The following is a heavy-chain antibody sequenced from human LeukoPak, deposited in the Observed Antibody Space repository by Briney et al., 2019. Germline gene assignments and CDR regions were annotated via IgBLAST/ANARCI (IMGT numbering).Heavy chain of an antibody. V-gene: IGHV4-59*01. D-gene: IGHD3-9*01. Sequence: PSETLSLTCTVSGGSISSYYWSWIRQPPGKGLEWIGYIYYSGSTNYNPSLKSRFTISVDTSKNQFSLKLSSVTAADTAVYYCARVSSRYDILTGYWARYYMDVWGKGTTVTISS. CDR1: GGSISSYY. J-gene: IGHJ6*03. CDR3: ARVSSRYDILTGYWARYYMDV. CDR2: IYYSGST.